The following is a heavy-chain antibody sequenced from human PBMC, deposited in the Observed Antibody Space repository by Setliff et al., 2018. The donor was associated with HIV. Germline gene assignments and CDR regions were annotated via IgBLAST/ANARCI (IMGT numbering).Heavy chain of an antibody. J-gene: IGHJ3*01. V-gene: IGHV5-51*01. D-gene: IGHD3-22*01. CDR1: GYIFTGYW. CDR2: VHPVDSDV. Sequence: GESLKLSCQGSGYIFTGYWVGWVRQMAGKGLEWMGMVHPVDSDVRYSPSFEGQVTISADKSTSTAYLQWTGLKASDTAMYYCARIGDTSGYYFYIFDLWGQGTMVTVS. CDR3: ARIGDTSGYYFYIFDL.